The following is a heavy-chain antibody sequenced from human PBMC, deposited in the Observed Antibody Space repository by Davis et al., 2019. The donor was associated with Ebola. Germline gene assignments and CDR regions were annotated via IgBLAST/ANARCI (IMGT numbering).Heavy chain of an antibody. J-gene: IGHJ4*02. Sequence: MPSETLSLTCTVSGGSVSSGSYYWSWIRQPPGKGLEWIGYIYYSGSTNYNPSLKSRVTISVDTSKNQFSLKLSSVTAADTAVYYCARGRYCSGGSCWYYFDYWGQGTLVTVSS. CDR2: IYYSGST. D-gene: IGHD2-15*01. V-gene: IGHV4-61*01. CDR1: GGSVSSGSYY. CDR3: ARGRYCSGGSCWYYFDY.